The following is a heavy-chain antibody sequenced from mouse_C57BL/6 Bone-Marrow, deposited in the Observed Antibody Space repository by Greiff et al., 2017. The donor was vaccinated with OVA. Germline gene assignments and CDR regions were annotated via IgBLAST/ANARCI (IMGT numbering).Heavy chain of an antibody. V-gene: IGHV7-1*01. D-gene: IGHD1-1*01. CDR1: GFTFSDFY. Sequence: EVKLMESGGGLVQSGRSLRLSCATSGFTFSDFYMECVRQAPGKGLEWIAASRNKANDYTTEYSASVKGRFIVSRDTSQSILYLQMNALRAEDTAIYYCARDAPYYYGSYWYFDVWGTGTTVTVSS. CDR2: SRNKANDYTT. J-gene: IGHJ1*03. CDR3: ARDAPYYYGSYWYFDV.